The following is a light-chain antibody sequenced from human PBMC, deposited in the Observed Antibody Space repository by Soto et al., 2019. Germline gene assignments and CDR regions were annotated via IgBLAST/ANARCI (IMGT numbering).Light chain of an antibody. V-gene: IGKV1-5*03. CDR1: QSISDS. J-gene: IGKJ3*01. CDR2: RAS. Sequence: DIQMTQSPSTLSASVGDRVTITCRASQSISDSLAWYQQRSGKAPKLLIYRASSLQSGVPSRFSGSGSGTEFTLTISSLQPDDFATYYCQHYNSYPFTFGPGTQVDI. CDR3: QHYNSYPFT.